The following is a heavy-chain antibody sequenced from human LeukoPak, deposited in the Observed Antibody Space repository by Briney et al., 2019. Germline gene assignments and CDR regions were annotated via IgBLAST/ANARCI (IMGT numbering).Heavy chain of an antibody. CDR3: ARLGAYTSSWYGSLDY. D-gene: IGHD6-13*01. J-gene: IGHJ4*02. Sequence: GESLKISCKGSGYRFTSYWIGWVRQMPGKGLECMGIIYPGDSDTRYSPSFQGQVTISADMSIRTAYLQWSSLKASDTATYYCARLGAYTSSWYGSLDYWGQGTLVTVSS. V-gene: IGHV5-51*01. CDR2: IYPGDSDT. CDR1: GYRFTSYW.